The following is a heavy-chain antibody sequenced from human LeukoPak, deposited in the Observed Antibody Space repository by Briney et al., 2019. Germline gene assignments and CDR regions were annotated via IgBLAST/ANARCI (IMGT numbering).Heavy chain of an antibody. D-gene: IGHD3-22*01. CDR3: ARVTGYMIEDYFDY. CDR2: TYHSGTS. Sequence: SETLSLTCTVSGYSISNGYYWGWIRRPPGKGLGWIGTTYHSGTSYYNPSLKSRVTISVDTSKNQLSLKVNSVTAADTAVYYCARVTGYMIEDYFDYWGQGTLVTVPS. J-gene: IGHJ4*02. CDR1: GYSISNGYY. V-gene: IGHV4-38-2*02.